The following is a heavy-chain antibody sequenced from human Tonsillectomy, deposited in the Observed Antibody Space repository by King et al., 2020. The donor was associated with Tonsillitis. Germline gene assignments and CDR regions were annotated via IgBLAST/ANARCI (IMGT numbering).Heavy chain of an antibody. CDR3: ARDSSPYCGADCYFDAFDI. D-gene: IGHD2-21*02. CDR1: GFTFSNFW. J-gene: IGHJ3*02. Sequence: QLVQSGGGLVQPGGSLRLSCAASGFTFSNFWMTWVRQAPGKGLEWVANIKRDGGQNHYADSVKGRFTISRDNAKNSLYLQMNSLRAEDTAVYYCARDSSPYCGADCYFDAFDIWGQGTMVTVSS. V-gene: IGHV3-7*01. CDR2: IKRDGGQN.